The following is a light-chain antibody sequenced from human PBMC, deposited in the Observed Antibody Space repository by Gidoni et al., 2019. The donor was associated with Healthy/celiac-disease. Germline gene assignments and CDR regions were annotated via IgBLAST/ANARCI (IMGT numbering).Light chain of an antibody. Sequence: EIVLTQSPGTLSLSPGERANLSCRASHSVSSSYLAWYPQKPGQAPRPLIYGASSRATDIPDRYSGSGSGTDFTLTISRREPGDFAVYYCQQYGRSPWTFGQGTKVEIK. CDR3: QQYGRSPWT. J-gene: IGKJ1*01. CDR1: HSVSSSY. V-gene: IGKV3-20*01. CDR2: GAS.